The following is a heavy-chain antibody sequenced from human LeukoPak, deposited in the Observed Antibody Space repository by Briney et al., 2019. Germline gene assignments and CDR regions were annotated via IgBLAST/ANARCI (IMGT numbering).Heavy chain of an antibody. V-gene: IGHV4-59*12. CDR1: GGSISSYY. D-gene: IGHD1-26*01. CDR3: ARTVVGATTGGYFDY. Sequence: PSETLSLTCTVSGGSISSYYWSWIRQPPGKGLEWIGYIYYSGSTNYNPSLKSRVTISVDRSKNQFSLKLSSVTAADTAVYYCARTVVGATTGGYFDYWGQGTLVTVSS. J-gene: IGHJ4*02. CDR2: IYYSGST.